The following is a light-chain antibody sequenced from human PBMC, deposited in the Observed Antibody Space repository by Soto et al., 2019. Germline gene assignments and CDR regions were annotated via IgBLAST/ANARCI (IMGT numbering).Light chain of an antibody. Sequence: QSVLTQPASVSGSPGQSITISCTGTSSDVGNYKYVSWYQQHPGKAPKLMIYEVSNRPSGVSNRFSGSKSGNTASLTISGLQAEDEIDYYCFSYTSSGNYVSGNGTKVTVL. CDR2: EVS. J-gene: IGLJ1*01. CDR3: FSYTSSGNYV. V-gene: IGLV2-14*01. CDR1: SSDVGNYKY.